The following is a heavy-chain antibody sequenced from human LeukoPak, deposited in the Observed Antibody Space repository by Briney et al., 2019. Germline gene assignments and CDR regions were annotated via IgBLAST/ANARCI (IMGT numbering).Heavy chain of an antibody. CDR3: ARGRDRSKAGEH. CDR1: GGSCGGYY. J-gene: IGHJ4*02. V-gene: IGHV4-34*01. D-gene: IGHD2-21*01. Sequence: SETLSLTCAVYGGSCGGYYCSWIRQPPGKGLEWIGDIHSYGDPYYNSSLRSRLTISIDTPKTQFSLRLTSLTAADTAFYYCARGRDRSKAGEHWGQGTLVTVSS. CDR2: IHSYGDP.